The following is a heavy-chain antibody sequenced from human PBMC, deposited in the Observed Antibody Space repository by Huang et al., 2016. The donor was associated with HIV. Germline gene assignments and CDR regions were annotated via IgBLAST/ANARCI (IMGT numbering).Heavy chain of an antibody. D-gene: IGHD2-15*01. J-gene: IGHJ6*03. V-gene: IGHV5-51*03. Sequence: EVQLVQSGTEVKKPGESLKISCKGSGYKFSSYWSGWVRQMPGKGLEWMGVIYPEDSNTRYSPSIQGQVTISADKSISTAYVQWSSLKVSDTGVYYCASRRAAPESYFIDVWGKGTTVIVSS. CDR3: ASRRAAPESYFIDV. CDR2: IYPEDSNT. CDR1: GYKFSSYW.